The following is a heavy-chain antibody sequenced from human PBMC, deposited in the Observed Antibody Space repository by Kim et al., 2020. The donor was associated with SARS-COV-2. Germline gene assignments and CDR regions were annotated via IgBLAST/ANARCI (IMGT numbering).Heavy chain of an antibody. CDR2: IYHSGST. D-gene: IGHD6-13*01. CDR1: GGSISSYY. J-gene: IGHJ2*01. Sequence: SETLSLTCTVSGGSISSYYWNWIRQPPGRGLEWIGYIYHSGSTNYNPSLKSRVTMLVDTSKNQVSLKLSSVTAADTAIYYCARRDGGSSWKYWYFDLWGRGTLVTVSS. V-gene: IGHV4-59*08. CDR3: ARRDGGSSWKYWYFDL.